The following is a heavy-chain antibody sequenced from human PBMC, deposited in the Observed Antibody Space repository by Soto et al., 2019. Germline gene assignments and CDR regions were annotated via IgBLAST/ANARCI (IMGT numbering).Heavy chain of an antibody. V-gene: IGHV3-23*01. CDR3: AKGMHSSSWYGLGYYYYYGMDV. CDR1: GFTFSSYA. CDR2: ISGSGCST. J-gene: IGHJ6*02. Sequence: EVQLLESGGGLVQPGGSLRLSCAASGFTFSSYAMSWVRQAPGKGLEWVSAISGSGCSTYYADSVKGRFTISRDNSKNTLYLQMNSLRAEDTAVYYCAKGMHSSSWYGLGYYYYYGMDVWGQGTTVTVSS. D-gene: IGHD6-13*01.